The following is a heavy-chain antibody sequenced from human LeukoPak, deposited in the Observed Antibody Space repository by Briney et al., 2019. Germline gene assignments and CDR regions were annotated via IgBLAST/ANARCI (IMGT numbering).Heavy chain of an antibody. CDR3: ARHFGSSNWSYYYYYMDV. CDR2: IYYSGST. J-gene: IGHJ6*03. D-gene: IGHD6-13*01. CDR1: GGSISSSSYY. V-gene: IGHV4-39*01. Sequence: SETLSLTCTVSGGSISSSSYYWGWIRQPPGKGLEWIGSIYYSGSTYYNPSLKSRVTISVDTSKNQFSLKLSSVTAADTAVYYCARHFGSSNWSYYYYYMDVWGKGATVTVSS.